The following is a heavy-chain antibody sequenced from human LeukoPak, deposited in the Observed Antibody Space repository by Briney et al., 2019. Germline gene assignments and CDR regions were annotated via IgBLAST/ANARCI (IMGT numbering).Heavy chain of an antibody. D-gene: IGHD1-7*01. CDR2: ISYDGSNK. J-gene: IGHJ4*02. CDR3: ARERDWNYDY. CDR1: GFTFSSYE. V-gene: IGHV3-30*01. Sequence: GRSLRLSCAAAGFTFSSYEMHWVRQAPGKGREWVAVISYDGSNKYYADSVKGRFTISRDNSKNTLYLQMNSLRAEDTAVYYCARERDWNYDYWGQGPLVTVSS.